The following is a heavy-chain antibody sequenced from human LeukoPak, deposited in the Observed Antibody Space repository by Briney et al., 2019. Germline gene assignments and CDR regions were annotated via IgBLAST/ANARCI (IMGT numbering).Heavy chain of an antibody. CDR2: IWYDGSNK. CDR1: GFTFSSYG. D-gene: IGHD3-22*01. Sequence: PGGSLRLSCATSGFTFSSYGMHWVRQAPGKGLEWVAVIWYDGSNKYYADSVKGRFTISRDNSKNTLYLQMSSLRAEDTALYYCASGYDSSGYYPGWGQGTLVTVSS. J-gene: IGHJ4*02. CDR3: ASGYDSSGYYPG. V-gene: IGHV3-33*01.